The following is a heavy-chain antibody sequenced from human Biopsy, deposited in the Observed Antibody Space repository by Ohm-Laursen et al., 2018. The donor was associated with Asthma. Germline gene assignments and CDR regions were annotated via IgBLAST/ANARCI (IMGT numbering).Heavy chain of an antibody. CDR1: GFTFGDYW. D-gene: IGHD3-3*02. Sequence: GSLRLSCAASGFTFGDYWMSWVRQVPGKGLEWVANIKHYGTEKNHVDSLKGRFTISRDNAKNSLYLQMNSLRAEDTAVYYCARTFHFWSPYHAEHYQLWGQGTLVTVSS. CDR3: ARTFHFWSPYHAEHYQL. J-gene: IGHJ1*01. CDR2: IKHYGTEK. V-gene: IGHV3-7*01.